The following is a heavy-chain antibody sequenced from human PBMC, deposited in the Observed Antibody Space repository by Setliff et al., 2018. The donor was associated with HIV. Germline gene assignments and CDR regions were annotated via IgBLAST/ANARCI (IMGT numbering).Heavy chain of an antibody. CDR3: ARADYDYFWGTPFPFDY. CDR2: VYHTGNS. J-gene: IGHJ4*02. D-gene: IGHD3-16*01. Sequence: PSETLSLTCTVSGGSINRSYWCWIRQSPGKGLELLGNVYHTGNSHYNPSLKRRVTMSVDTSTSQFSLRLTSMTAADTAVYYCARADYDYFWGTPFPFDYWGQGTLVTVSS. V-gene: IGHV4-59*01. CDR1: GGSINRSY.